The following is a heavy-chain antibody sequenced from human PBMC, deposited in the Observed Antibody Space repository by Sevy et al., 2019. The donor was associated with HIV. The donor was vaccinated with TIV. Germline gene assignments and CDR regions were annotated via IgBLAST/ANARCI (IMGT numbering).Heavy chain of an antibody. V-gene: IGHV3-23*01. Sequence: GGSLRLSCAASGFTFSSYAMNWVRQAPGKGLEWVSVISGSGASAYLADSVRGRLTISRDNSKNTLHLQMNSLRAEDTAVYYCARSGRAYYYIDVWGKGTAVTVSS. CDR1: GFTFSSYA. J-gene: IGHJ6*03. CDR2: ISGSGASA. D-gene: IGHD2-15*01. CDR3: ARSGRAYYYIDV.